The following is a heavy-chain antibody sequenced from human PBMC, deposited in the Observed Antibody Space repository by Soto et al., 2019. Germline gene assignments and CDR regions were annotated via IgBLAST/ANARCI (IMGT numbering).Heavy chain of an antibody. J-gene: IGHJ4*02. V-gene: IGHV3-33*01. Sequence: QVQLVESGGGVVQPGRSLRLSCAASGFTFSSYGMHWVRQAPGKGLEWVAVIWYDGSNKYYADSVKGRFTISRDNSKNTLYLQMNSLRAEDTAVYYCARDSYYYDSSGFPLIDYWGQGTLVTVSS. CDR2: IWYDGSNK. CDR3: ARDSYYYDSSGFPLIDY. D-gene: IGHD3-22*01. CDR1: GFTFSSYG.